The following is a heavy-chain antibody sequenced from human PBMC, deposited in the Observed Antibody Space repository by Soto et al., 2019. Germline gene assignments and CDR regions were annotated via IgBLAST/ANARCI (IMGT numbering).Heavy chain of an antibody. CDR3: ARYHDYGDYGYFDS. CDR1: GSSVSGGIYY. J-gene: IGHJ4*02. D-gene: IGHD4-17*01. V-gene: IGHV4-61*01. CDR2: IYNSKTT. Sequence: QVQLQESGPGLVKPSETLSLTCTVSGSSVSGGIYYWTWIRQPPGKGLEWIGYIYNSKTTNYNASLRSRVTISVDTSKNQFSLRLTSVTAADTVVYYCARYHDYGDYGYFDSWGQGTLVTVSS.